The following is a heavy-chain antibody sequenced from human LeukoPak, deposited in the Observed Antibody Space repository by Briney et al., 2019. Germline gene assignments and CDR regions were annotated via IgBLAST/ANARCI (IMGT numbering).Heavy chain of an antibody. CDR3: AKENIAVAGGDFDY. Sequence: GGSLRLSCAASAFTFNTYAMSWVRQAPGKGLEWVSAISGSGGSTYYADSVKGRFTISRDNSKNTLYLQMNSLRAEDTAVYYCAKENIAVAGGDFDYWGQGTLVTVSS. V-gene: IGHV3-23*01. CDR2: ISGSGGST. CDR1: AFTFNTYA. J-gene: IGHJ4*02. D-gene: IGHD6-19*01.